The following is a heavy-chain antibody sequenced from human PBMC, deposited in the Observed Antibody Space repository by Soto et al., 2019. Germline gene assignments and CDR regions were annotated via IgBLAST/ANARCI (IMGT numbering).Heavy chain of an antibody. J-gene: IGHJ6*02. CDR3: ARGYYYYGMDV. V-gene: IGHV3-30-3*01. Sequence: GGSLRLSCAASGFTFSSYAMHWVRQAPGKGLEWVAVISYDGSNKYYADSVKGRFTISRDNSKNTLYLQMNSLRAEDTAVYYCARGYYYYGMDVWGQGTTVTVSS. CDR1: GFTFSSYA. CDR2: ISYDGSNK.